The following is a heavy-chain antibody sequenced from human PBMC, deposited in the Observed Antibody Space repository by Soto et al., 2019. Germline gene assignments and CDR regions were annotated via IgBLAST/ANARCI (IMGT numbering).Heavy chain of an antibody. J-gene: IGHJ3*02. V-gene: IGHV1-3*01. CDR2: INAGNGNT. D-gene: IGHD3-10*01. Sequence: RLKRLGLINAGNGNTKYSQKFHGRVTITRDTAASTAYMELSSLRSEYTAVYYCARDFRAGLDAFDISRQGTMVTVSS. CDR3: ARDFRAGLDAFDI.